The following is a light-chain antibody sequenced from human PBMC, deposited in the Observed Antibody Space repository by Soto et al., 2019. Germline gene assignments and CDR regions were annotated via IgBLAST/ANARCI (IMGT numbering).Light chain of an antibody. CDR2: GTS. CDR1: QSVRNNY. Sequence: EIVLTQSPCTLSLSPGERATLSCRASQSVRNNYLAWYQQQPGQAPLLLIYGTSTRDTGIPDRFSGSGSGTDFTLTISRLEPEDFAVYYCQQYGSSYTFGPGTKVEIK. V-gene: IGKV3-20*01. CDR3: QQYGSSYT. J-gene: IGKJ3*01.